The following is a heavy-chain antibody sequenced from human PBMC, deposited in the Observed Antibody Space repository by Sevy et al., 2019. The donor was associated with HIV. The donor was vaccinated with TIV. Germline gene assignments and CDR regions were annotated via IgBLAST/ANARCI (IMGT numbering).Heavy chain of an antibody. V-gene: IGHV4-34*01. CDR3: ARGRQAYVVVVPSTVPFDY. CDR1: GGSFSGYF. J-gene: IGHJ4*02. Sequence: SETLSLTCAVSGGSFSGYFWNWIRQSPGKGLEWIGEINHTGSLKYNPSLKSRVTISVDASKSQLSLHLRSVTAADTTVYYCARGRQAYVVVVPSTVPFDYWGRGTLVTVSS. CDR2: INHTGSL. D-gene: IGHD2-2*01.